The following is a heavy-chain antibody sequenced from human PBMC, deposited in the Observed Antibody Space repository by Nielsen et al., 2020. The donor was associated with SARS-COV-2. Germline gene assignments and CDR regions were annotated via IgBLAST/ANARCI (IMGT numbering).Heavy chain of an antibody. CDR3: AIPSSGYNFGIFAS. CDR2: ISYDGSNK. J-gene: IGHJ4*02. CDR1: GFTFSSYA. Sequence: GGSLRLSCAASGFTFSSYAMHWVRQAPGKGLEWVAVISYDGSNKYYADSVKGRFTISRDNSRSTLFLQVNYLRAEDTAVYYCAIPSSGYNFGIFASWGQGSLVIVSS. D-gene: IGHD5-18*01. V-gene: IGHV3-30-3*01.